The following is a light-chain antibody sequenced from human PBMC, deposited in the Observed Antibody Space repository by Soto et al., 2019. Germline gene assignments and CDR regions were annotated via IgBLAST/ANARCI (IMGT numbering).Light chain of an antibody. J-gene: IGKJ4*01. CDR1: QSISNR. Sequence: DIQMTQSPSTLCASVGVRVTITCRASQSISNRLAWYQQKQGKAPKVLIYDASSLQSGVPSRFSGSGSGTDVTITISCLQSEDFATYYCQQYYSYPLTFGGGTKVDI. CDR3: QQYYSYPLT. V-gene: IGKV1-5*01. CDR2: DAS.